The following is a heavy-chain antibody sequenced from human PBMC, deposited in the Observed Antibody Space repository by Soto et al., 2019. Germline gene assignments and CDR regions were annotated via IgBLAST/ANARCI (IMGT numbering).Heavy chain of an antibody. CDR1: GDSISTYY. Sequence: QVQLQESGPGLVKPSETLSLTCTVSGDSISTYYWTWIRQSPGKGLEWIAFIYYGGSTNYNPSLKSRVTISVDTSKNQFSLKLNSVTAADTAVYYCARPGRDWGSLDYWGQGTQVTVSS. J-gene: IGHJ4*02. V-gene: IGHV4-59*08. D-gene: IGHD7-27*01. CDR2: IYYGGST. CDR3: ARPGRDWGSLDY.